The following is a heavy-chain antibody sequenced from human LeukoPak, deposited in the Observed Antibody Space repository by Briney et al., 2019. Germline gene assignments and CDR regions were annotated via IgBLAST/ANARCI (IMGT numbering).Heavy chain of an antibody. Sequence: SETLSLTCSVSGASISSRDYYWSWIRQPSGGGLEWIGYIYSGGNTYYNPSLESRVTMSVDTSKNQLYLKLNSVTAADTAVYYCARDRDNYDSKYYFDYWGQGILVTVSS. CDR1: GASISSRDYY. D-gene: IGHD3-22*01. V-gene: IGHV4-30-4*01. CDR3: ARDRDNYDSKYYFDY. J-gene: IGHJ4*02. CDR2: IYSGGNT.